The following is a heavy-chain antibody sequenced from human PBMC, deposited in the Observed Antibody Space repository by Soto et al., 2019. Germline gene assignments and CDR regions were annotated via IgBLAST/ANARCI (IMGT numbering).Heavy chain of an antibody. J-gene: IGHJ6*02. V-gene: IGHV3-30-3*01. Sequence: PGGSLRLSCAASGFTFSSYAMHWVRQAPGKGLEWVAVISYDGSNKYYADSVKGRFTISRDNSKNTLYLQMNSLRAEDTAVYYCAREPPYGMDVWGQGTTVTVSS. CDR3: AREPPYGMDV. CDR2: ISYDGSNK. CDR1: GFTFSSYA.